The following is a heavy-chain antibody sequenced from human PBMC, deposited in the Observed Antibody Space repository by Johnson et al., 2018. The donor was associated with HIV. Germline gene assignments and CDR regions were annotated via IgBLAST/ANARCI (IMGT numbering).Heavy chain of an antibody. J-gene: IGHJ3*02. V-gene: IGHV3-53*01. CDR1: GFTVNSNY. D-gene: IGHD4-23*01. CDR2: ISSDDTT. CDR3: ARGLRRTTVGNDAFDI. Sequence: VQLVESGGGLIQPGGSLRLSCAASGFTVNSNYMTWVRQAPGKGLEWVSLISSDDTTYYADSVKGRFTISRDTSKNTLYLQMNSLRAEDTAVYYCARGLRRTTVGNDAFDIWGQGTMVTVSS.